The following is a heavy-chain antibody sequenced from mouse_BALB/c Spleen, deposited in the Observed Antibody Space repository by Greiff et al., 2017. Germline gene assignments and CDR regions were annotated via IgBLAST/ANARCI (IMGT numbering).Heavy chain of an antibody. Sequence: QVQLKESGAELVKPGASVKLSCKASGYTFTSYWMHWVKQRPGQGLEWIGEINPSNGRTNYNEKFKSKATLTVDKSSSTAYMQLSSLTSEDSAVYYCARFAGRYWGQGTTLTVSS. CDR3: ARFAGRY. J-gene: IGHJ2*01. CDR2: INPSNGRT. V-gene: IGHV1S81*02. CDR1: GYTFTSYW.